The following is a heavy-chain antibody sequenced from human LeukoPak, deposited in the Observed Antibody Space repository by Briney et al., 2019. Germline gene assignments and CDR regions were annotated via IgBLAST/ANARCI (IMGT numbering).Heavy chain of an antibody. CDR3: ARHKGMANPLDYFDY. CDR1: GYNYTSHW. CDR2: IYPGDSDT. V-gene: IGHV5-51*01. J-gene: IGHJ4*02. Sequence: GESLQISCKGSGYNYTSHWIGWVRQMPEKGLEWMGIIYPGDSDTRYSPSFQGQVTFSADKSISTAYLQWSSLKASDTAMYYCARHKGMANPLDYFDYWGQGTLVTVSS. D-gene: IGHD1-14*01.